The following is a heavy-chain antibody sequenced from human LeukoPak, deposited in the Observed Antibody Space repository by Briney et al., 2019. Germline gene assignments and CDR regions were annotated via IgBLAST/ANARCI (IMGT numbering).Heavy chain of an antibody. Sequence: ASVKVSCKASGYTFTSYGISWVRQAPGQGLEWMGWISAYNGNTNYAQKLQGRVTMTTDTSTSTAYMELRSLRSDDTAVYCCARDYGYYDSSGYDYWGQGTLVTVSS. CDR3: ARDYGYYDSSGYDY. CDR1: GYTFTSYG. CDR2: ISAYNGNT. V-gene: IGHV1-18*01. J-gene: IGHJ4*02. D-gene: IGHD3-22*01.